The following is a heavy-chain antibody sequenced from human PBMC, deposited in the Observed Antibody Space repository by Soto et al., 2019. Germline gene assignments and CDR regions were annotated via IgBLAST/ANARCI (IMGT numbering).Heavy chain of an antibody. CDR2: ISGSGGST. CDR3: AKGGGDFWSGYYHYYYYGMDV. Sequence: EVQLLESGGGLVQPGGSLRLSCAASGFTFRSYAMSWVRQATGKGLEWVSAISGSGGSTYYADSVKGRFTISRDNSKNTLYLQMNSLRAEDTAVYYCAKGGGDFWSGYYHYYYYGMDVWGQGTTVTVSS. CDR1: GFTFRSYA. D-gene: IGHD3-3*01. J-gene: IGHJ6*02. V-gene: IGHV3-23*01.